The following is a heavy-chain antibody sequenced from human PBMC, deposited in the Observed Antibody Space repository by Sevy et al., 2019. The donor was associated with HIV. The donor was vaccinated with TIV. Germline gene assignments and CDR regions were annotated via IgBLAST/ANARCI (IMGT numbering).Heavy chain of an antibody. CDR2: IGAGNGNT. CDR1: GYTLTNYV. V-gene: IGHV1-3*01. CDR3: ARDLPGTTFGDLDY. D-gene: IGHD1-1*01. Sequence: ASVKVSCKASGYTLTNYVMHWVRQAPGQRLEWMGWIGAGNGNTKYSQKFQDRVTISRDTSASTVYMELSSLRSEDTAVYYCARDLPGTTFGDLDYWGQGTLVTVSS. J-gene: IGHJ4*02.